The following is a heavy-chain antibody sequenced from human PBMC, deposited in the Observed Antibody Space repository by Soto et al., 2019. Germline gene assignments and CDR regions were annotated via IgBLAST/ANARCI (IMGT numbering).Heavy chain of an antibody. J-gene: IGHJ4*02. D-gene: IGHD3-3*01. CDR3: ASDHMRSGLMTTYFY. V-gene: IGHV3-23*01. Sequence: EVQLLKSGGGLVQPGGSLRLSCAASGFTFSSYAMSWVRQAPGKGLEWVSAISGSGGSTYYADSVKGRFTISRDNSKNTLYLQMNSLRAEDTAVYYCASDHMRSGLMTTYFYWGQGTLVTVSS. CDR1: GFTFSSYA. CDR2: ISGSGGST.